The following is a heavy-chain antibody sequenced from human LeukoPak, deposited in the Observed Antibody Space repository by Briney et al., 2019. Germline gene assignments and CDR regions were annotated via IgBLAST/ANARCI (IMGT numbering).Heavy chain of an antibody. CDR2: TSGSGGST. Sequence: GGTLRLSCAASGFTFSSYGMSWVRQAPGKGLEWVSATSGSGGSTYYADSVKGRFTISRDNSKNTLYLQMNSLRAEDTAVYYCARGQRITMVRGVIIPNWFDPWGQGTLVTVSS. J-gene: IGHJ5*02. CDR3: ARGQRITMVRGVIIPNWFDP. D-gene: IGHD3-10*01. V-gene: IGHV3-23*01. CDR1: GFTFSSYG.